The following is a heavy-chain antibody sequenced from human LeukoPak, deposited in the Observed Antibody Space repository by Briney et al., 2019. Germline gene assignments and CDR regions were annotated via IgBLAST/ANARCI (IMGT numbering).Heavy chain of an antibody. V-gene: IGHV1-8*02. J-gene: IGHJ6*03. CDR1: GYTFSSYD. CDR3: ARAFPPVVGPKYYYYYYMDV. D-gene: IGHD6-19*01. CDR2: MNPNSGDR. Sequence: ASVKVSCKASGYTFSSYDINWVRQATGQGLEWMGWMNPNSGDRGYAQKLQGRVTMTTDTSTSTAYMELRSLRSDDTAVYYCARAFPPVVGPKYYYYYYMDVWGKGTTVTVSS.